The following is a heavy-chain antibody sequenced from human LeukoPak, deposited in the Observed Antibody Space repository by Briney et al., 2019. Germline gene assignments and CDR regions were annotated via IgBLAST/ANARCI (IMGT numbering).Heavy chain of an antibody. Sequence: PGSSLTLSCAASGFTFRSYVMHWVRQAPGKELEWVADISYDGSNKYYADSVRGRFTISRDNSKNTLYLQMNSLGAEDTAVYYCTKDLYGSGSKSCGMDVWGKGTTVTVSS. J-gene: IGHJ6*04. CDR2: ISYDGSNK. D-gene: IGHD3-10*01. CDR3: TKDLYGSGSKSCGMDV. V-gene: IGHV3-30*04. CDR1: GFTFRSYV.